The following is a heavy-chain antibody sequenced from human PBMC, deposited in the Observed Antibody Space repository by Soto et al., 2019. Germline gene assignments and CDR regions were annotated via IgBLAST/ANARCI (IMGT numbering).Heavy chain of an antibody. CDR1: GGSFSGYY. J-gene: IGHJ4*02. CDR3: ARGLSDILTGYYSN. V-gene: IGHV4-34*01. D-gene: IGHD3-9*01. Sequence: SETLSLTCAVYGGSFSGYYWSWIRQPPGKGLEWIGEINHSGSTNYNPSLKSRVTISVDTSKSQFSLKLSSVTAADTAVYYCARGLSDILTGYYSNWGQGTLVTVSS. CDR2: INHSGST.